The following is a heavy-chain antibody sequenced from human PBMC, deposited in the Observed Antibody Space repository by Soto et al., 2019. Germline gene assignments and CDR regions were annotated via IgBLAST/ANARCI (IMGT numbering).Heavy chain of an antibody. Sequence: GGSLRLSCAASGFTFSSYAMHWVRQAPGKGLEWVAVISYDGSNKYYADSVKGRFTISRDNSKNTLYPQMNSLRAEDTAVYYCAREHYNYCSGGSCYPGHYYYGMDVWGQGTTVTVSS. V-gene: IGHV3-30-3*01. CDR1: GFTFSSYA. J-gene: IGHJ6*02. CDR3: AREHYNYCSGGSCYPGHYYYGMDV. CDR2: ISYDGSNK. D-gene: IGHD2-15*01.